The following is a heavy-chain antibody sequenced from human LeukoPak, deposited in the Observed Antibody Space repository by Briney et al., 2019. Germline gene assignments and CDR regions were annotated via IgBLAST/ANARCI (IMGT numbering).Heavy chain of an antibody. J-gene: IGHJ4*02. V-gene: IGHV3-43D*03. CDR3: AKSTSSWSEFEY. D-gene: IGHD6-13*01. CDR1: GFTFDDYA. CDR2: ITWDGDST. Sequence: GGSLRLSCAASGFTFDDYAMHWVSQAPGKGLEWVSLITWDGDSTYYADSVKGRFTISRDNSKNSLYLQMNSLRAEDTAFYYCAKSTSSWSEFEYWGQGTLVTVSS.